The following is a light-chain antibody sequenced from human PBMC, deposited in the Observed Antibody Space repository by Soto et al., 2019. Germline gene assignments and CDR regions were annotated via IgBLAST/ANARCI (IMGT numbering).Light chain of an antibody. J-gene: IGKJ5*01. CDR1: QSVSSNH. CDR3: QQRSNWPIT. Sequence: IVVTQSPGTRPFSPGDRATLSXRASQSVSSNHLAWYQQKPGQAPRLLIYGGSSRATGIPVRFSGSGSETDFTLTITNLEPEDFAVYYCQQRSNWPITFGRGTRLEVK. CDR2: GGS. V-gene: IGKV3D-20*02.